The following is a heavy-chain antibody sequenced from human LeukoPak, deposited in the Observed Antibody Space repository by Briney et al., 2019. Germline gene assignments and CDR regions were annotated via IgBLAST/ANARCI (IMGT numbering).Heavy chain of an antibody. CDR1: GFTFSSYD. D-gene: IGHD4-17*01. CDR3: ARGGRDDYGDYYYGMDV. CDR2: IGTAGDT. V-gene: IGHV3-13*01. Sequence: PGGSLRLSCAASGFTFSSYDMHWVRQATGKGLEWVSAIGTAGDTYYPGSAKGRFTISRENAKNSLYLQMNSLRAGDTAVYYCARGGRDDYGDYYYGMDVWGQGTAVTVSS. J-gene: IGHJ6*02.